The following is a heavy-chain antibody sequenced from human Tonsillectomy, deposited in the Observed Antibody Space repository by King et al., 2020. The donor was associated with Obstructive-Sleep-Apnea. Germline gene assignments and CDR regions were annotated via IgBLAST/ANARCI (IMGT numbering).Heavy chain of an antibody. CDR1: GFTFSSYA. V-gene: IGHV3-23*04. CDR3: ASRDILVVVAAKDLGGGHDAFDI. Sequence: VQLVESGGGLVQPGGSLRLSCAASGFTFSSYAMSWVRQAPGKGLEWVSAISGSGGSTYYADSVKGRFTISRDNSKNTLYLQMNSLRAEDTAVYYCASRDILVVVAAKDLGGGHDAFDIWGQGTMVTVSS. CDR2: ISGSGGST. J-gene: IGHJ3*02. D-gene: IGHD2-15*01.